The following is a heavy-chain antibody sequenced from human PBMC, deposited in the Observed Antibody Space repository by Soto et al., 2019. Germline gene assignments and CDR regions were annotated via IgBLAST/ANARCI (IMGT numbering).Heavy chain of an antibody. CDR2: IGTTTGDI. D-gene: IGHD1-26*01. CDR3: AKRSPSGTYYFDY. J-gene: IGHJ4*02. CDR1: GFTFTSYA. Sequence: SVGSLRLSCAASGFTFTSYAMTWVRQGPGKGLEWVSSIGTTTGDILYADSVKGRFTISRDNSKNTLYLQINSLRTEDTAIYYCAKRSPSGTYYFDYWGQGTLVTVSS. V-gene: IGHV3-23*01.